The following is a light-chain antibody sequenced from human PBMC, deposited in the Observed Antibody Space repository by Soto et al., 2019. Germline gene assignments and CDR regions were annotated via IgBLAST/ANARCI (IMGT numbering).Light chain of an antibody. J-gene: IGKJ2*01. Sequence: EIVLTQSPATLSLSPGQRATLSCRASQTVRSSYLAWYQQKPGQAPRLLIYDASDRATGIPARFSGSGSGTDFTLTISSLDPEDFAVYYCQQRGDWPLYTFGQGTKVEIK. CDR2: DAS. CDR1: QTVRSSY. V-gene: IGKV3-11*01. CDR3: QQRGDWPLYT.